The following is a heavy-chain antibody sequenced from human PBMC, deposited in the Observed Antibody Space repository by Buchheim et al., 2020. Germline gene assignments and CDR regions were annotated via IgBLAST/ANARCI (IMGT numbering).Heavy chain of an antibody. J-gene: IGHJ4*02. CDR2: IFNSDDST. Sequence: EVQLLESGGGLVQPGGSLRLSCAASGFTFSSYGMSWVRQAPGEGLEWVSSIFNSDDSTHYADSAKGRFTISRDNSKSTLYLQMHSLRADDTALYYCAKAGLGSNMIFDYWGQGT. V-gene: IGHV3-23*01. D-gene: IGHD3-16*01. CDR3: AKAGLGSNMIFDY. CDR1: GFTFSSYG.